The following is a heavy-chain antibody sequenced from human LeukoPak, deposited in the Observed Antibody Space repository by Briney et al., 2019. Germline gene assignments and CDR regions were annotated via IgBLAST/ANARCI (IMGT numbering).Heavy chain of an antibody. CDR1: GFTFSSSA. D-gene: IGHD5-12*01. J-gene: IGHJ4*02. V-gene: IGHV3-30*04. CDR3: ARGTKVATSRRYGYFDY. CDR2: ISYDGSNK. Sequence: GGSLRLSCAASGFTFSSSAMSWVRQVPGKGLEWVAVISYDGSNKYYADSAKGRFTISRDNSKNTLYLQMNSLRAEDTAVYYCARGTKVATSRRYGYFDYWGQGTLVTVSS.